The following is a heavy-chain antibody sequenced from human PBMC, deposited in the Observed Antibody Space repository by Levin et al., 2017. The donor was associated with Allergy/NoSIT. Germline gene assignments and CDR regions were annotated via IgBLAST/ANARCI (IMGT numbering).Heavy chain of an antibody. CDR3: ATHEGPLGAAAGTGSDY. V-gene: IGHV4-4*02. D-gene: IGHD6-13*01. J-gene: IGHJ4*02. CDR1: GGSIRSSNW. Sequence: SQTLSLTCAVSGGSIRSSNWWSWVRQPPGKGLEWIGEIYHSGSTNYNPSLKSRVTISVDKSKNQFSLKLSSVTAADTAVYYCATHEGPLGAAAGTGSDYWGQGTLVTVSS. CDR2: IYHSGST.